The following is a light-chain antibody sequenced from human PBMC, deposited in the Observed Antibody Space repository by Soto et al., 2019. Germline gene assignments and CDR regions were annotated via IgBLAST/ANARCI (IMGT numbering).Light chain of an antibody. CDR2: GAS. V-gene: IGKV3-15*01. CDR1: QSISSN. CDR3: QQYNDWPRT. J-gene: IGKJ4*01. Sequence: EIVMPQSPATLSVSPGEGATLSCRASQSISSNLAWSPQKPGQAPKLLIHGASTRATGFPARFSGSGTGTEFTHTISSPQPEDGAGYDGQQYNDWPRTYGGGTKVEIK.